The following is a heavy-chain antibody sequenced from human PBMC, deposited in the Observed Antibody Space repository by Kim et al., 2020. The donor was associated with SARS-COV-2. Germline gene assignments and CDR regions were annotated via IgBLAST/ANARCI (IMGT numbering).Heavy chain of an antibody. CDR3: ATDMLGSSSFYY. CDR1: GFTFGDYA. CDR2: ISWNSGSI. V-gene: IGHV3-9*01. Sequence: GGSLRLFCAASGFTFGDYAMHWVRQAPGKGLEWVSGISWNSGSIGYADSVKGRFTISRDNAKNSLYLQMNSLRAEDTALYYCATDMLGSSSFYYWGQGTLVTVSS. J-gene: IGHJ4*02. D-gene: IGHD6-13*01.